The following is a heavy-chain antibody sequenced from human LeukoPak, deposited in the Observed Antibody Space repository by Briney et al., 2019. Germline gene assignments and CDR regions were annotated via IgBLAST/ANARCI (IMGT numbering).Heavy chain of an antibody. V-gene: IGHV4-34*01. Sequence: SETLSLTCAVYGGSFSGYYWSWIRQPPGKGLEWIGEINHSGSTNYNPSLRSRVTISVDTSKNQFPLKLSSVTAADTAVYYCAIYCSSTRCYGGAFDIWGQGTMVTVSS. CDR3: AIYCSSTRCYGGAFDI. J-gene: IGHJ3*02. CDR1: GGSFSGYY. CDR2: INHSGST. D-gene: IGHD2-2*01.